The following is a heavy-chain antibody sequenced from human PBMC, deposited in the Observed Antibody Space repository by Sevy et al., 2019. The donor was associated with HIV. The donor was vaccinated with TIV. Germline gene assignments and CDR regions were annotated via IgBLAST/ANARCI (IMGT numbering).Heavy chain of an antibody. CDR1: GFTLSPYD. V-gene: IGHV3-30-3*01. CDR2: ISHDGSNK. J-gene: IGHJ4*02. D-gene: IGHD3-10*01. CDR3: ARGERISMVRGIIPSFDY. Sequence: GGSLRLSCAASGFTLSPYDMHWVRQAPGKGLEWVAVISHDGSNKYYEDSVKGRFTISRDNSKNTLYLQMNSLRAEDTAVYYCARGERISMVRGIIPSFDYWGQGTLVTVSS.